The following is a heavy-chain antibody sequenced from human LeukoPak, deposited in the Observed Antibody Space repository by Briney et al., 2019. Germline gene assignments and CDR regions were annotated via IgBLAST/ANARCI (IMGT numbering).Heavy chain of an antibody. D-gene: IGHD5-18*01. CDR2: IYYSGST. Sequence: SETLSLTCTVSGGSVSSGSYYWSWIRQPPGKRLEWIGYIYYSGSTNYNPSLKSRVTISVDTSKNQFSLKLSSVTAADTAVYYCARADSYGFYFDYWGQGTLVTVSS. J-gene: IGHJ4*02. CDR1: GGSVSSGSYY. CDR3: ARADSYGFYFDY. V-gene: IGHV4-61*01.